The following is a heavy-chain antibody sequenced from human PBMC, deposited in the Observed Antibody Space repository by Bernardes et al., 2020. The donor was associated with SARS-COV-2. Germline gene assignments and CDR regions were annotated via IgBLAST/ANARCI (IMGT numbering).Heavy chain of an antibody. CDR1: GFTFSSYG. J-gene: IGHJ4*02. CDR3: ARAPRGGDSLPGY. V-gene: IGHV3-33*01. CDR2: IWYDGSNK. Sequence: GGSLRLSCAASGFTFSSYGMHWVRQAPGKGLEWVAVIWYDGSNKYYADSVKGRFTISRDNSKNTLYLQMNSLRAEDTAVYYCARAPRGGDSLPGYWGQGTLVTVSS. D-gene: IGHD2-21*02.